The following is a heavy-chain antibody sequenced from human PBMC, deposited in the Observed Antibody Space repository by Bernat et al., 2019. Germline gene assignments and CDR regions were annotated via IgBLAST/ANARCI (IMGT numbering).Heavy chain of an antibody. CDR1: GFTFSSYA. CDR2: ISGSGGST. J-gene: IGHJ6*02. Sequence: EVQLLESGGGLVQPGGSLRLSCAASGFTFSSYAMSWVRQAPGKGLEWVSAISGSGGSTYYADSVKGRFTISRDNSKNTLYLQMNSLRAEDTAVYYCAREIAVAGAGRCGMDVWGQGTTVIVSS. CDR3: AREIAVAGAGRCGMDV. D-gene: IGHD6-19*01. V-gene: IGHV3-23*01.